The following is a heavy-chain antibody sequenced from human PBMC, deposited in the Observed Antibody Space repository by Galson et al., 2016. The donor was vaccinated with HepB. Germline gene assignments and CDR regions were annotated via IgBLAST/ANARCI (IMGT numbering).Heavy chain of an antibody. V-gene: IGHV3-11*01. CDR1: GFDFSDYY. J-gene: IGHJ4*02. D-gene: IGHD6-19*01. CDR3: ARGQWGPAALYYFDY. Sequence: LRLSCAASGFDFSDYYMSWIRKAPGKGLEWVSYISSSAKTILYADSVEGRFTISRDNAKKSVSLQMNSLRVEDTAMYYCARGQWGPAALYYFDYWGKGTLLTVSS. CDR2: ISSSAKTI.